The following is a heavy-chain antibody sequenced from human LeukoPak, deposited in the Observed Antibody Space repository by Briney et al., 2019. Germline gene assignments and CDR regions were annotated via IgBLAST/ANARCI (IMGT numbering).Heavy chain of an antibody. V-gene: IGHV5-10-1*01. CDR3: ASGTWFGELSPNPTHSDY. CDR1: GYSFTSYW. Sequence: GESLKISCKGSGYSFTSYWISWVRQMPGKGLEWMGRIDPSDSYTNYSPSFQGHVTISADKSISTAYLQWSSLKASDTAMYYCASGTWFGELSPNPTHSDYWGQGTLVTVSS. D-gene: IGHD3-10*01. J-gene: IGHJ4*02. CDR2: IDPSDSYT.